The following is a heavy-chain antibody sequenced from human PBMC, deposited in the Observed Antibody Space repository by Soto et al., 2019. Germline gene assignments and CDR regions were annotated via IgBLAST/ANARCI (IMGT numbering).Heavy chain of an antibody. CDR1: GDTFSTHA. V-gene: IGHV1-69*06. Sequence: QVQLVQSGAEVKKPGSSVEVSCKASGDTFSTHAITWVRQAPGQGLEWMGGIIPILGTPNYAQKFQGRVTIIADKSTSTASMELSRVRSDETAVYYCARVGDYGMDVWGQGNTITVSS. D-gene: IGHD3-10*01. CDR2: IIPILGTP. CDR3: ARVGDYGMDV. J-gene: IGHJ6*02.